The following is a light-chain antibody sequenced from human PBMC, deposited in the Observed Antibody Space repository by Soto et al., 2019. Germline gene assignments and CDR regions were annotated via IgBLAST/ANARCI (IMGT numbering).Light chain of an antibody. J-gene: IGKJ3*01. V-gene: IGKV1-27*01. Sequence: DIQMTQSPSSLSASVGDRVTITCRASHDISNSLAWYQQKPGQVPKLVIFAASTLQSGVPSRFSVSGSGTDFTLTINSLQPEDVAIYYCQKYNGAPPLFTFGPGTKVDIK. CDR3: QKYNGAPPLFT. CDR2: AAS. CDR1: HDISNS.